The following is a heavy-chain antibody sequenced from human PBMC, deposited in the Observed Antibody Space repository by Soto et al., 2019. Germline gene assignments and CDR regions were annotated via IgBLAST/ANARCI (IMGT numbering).Heavy chain of an antibody. CDR2: IWYDGSNK. D-gene: IGHD1-7*01. V-gene: IGHV3-33*01. CDR1: GFTFSSYG. J-gene: IGHJ6*02. Sequence: GGSLRLSCAASGFTFSSYGMHWVRQAPGKGLEWVAVIWYDGSNKYYADSVKGRFTISRDNSKNTLYLQMNSLRAEDTAVYYCAREHNWNSDYYYGMDVWGQGTTVTVSS. CDR3: AREHNWNSDYYYGMDV.